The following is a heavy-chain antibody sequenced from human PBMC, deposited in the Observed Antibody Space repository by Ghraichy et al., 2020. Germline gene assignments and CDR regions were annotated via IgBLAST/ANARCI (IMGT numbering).Heavy chain of an antibody. Sequence: LSLTCAASGFTFSNYAMSWVRQAPGRGLEWVSAISGSGGNTYYTDSVKGRFTISRDNSKNTLYLHMNSLRAEDTALYYCAKAIVGAIRGYGFDIWGQGTMVTVSS. CDR1: GFTFSNYA. D-gene: IGHD1-26*01. CDR2: ISGSGGNT. V-gene: IGHV3-23*01. CDR3: AKAIVGAIRGYGFDI. J-gene: IGHJ3*02.